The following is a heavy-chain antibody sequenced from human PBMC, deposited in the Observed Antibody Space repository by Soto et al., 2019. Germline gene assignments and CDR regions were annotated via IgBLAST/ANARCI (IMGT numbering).Heavy chain of an antibody. V-gene: IGHV5-10-1*01. CDR2: IDPSDSYT. Sequence: PGESLKISCXGSGYSFTSYWISWVRQMPGKGLEWMGRIDPSDSYTNYSPSFQGHVTISADKSISTAYLQWSSLKASDTAMYYCARPVGYCSGGSCYYYYGMDVWGQGTTVTVSS. CDR3: ARPVGYCSGGSCYYYYGMDV. CDR1: GYSFTSYW. J-gene: IGHJ6*02. D-gene: IGHD2-15*01.